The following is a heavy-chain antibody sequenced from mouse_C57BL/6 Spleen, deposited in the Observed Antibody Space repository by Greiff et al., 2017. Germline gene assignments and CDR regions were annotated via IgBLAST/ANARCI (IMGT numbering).Heavy chain of an antibody. D-gene: IGHD2-4*01. J-gene: IGHJ1*03. V-gene: IGHV3-8*01. Sequence: EVKVVESGPGLAKPSQTLSLTCSVTGYSITSDYWNWIRKFPGNKLEYMGYISYSGSTYYNPSLKSRISITRDTSKNQYYLQLNSVTTEDTATYYCARSFDYDFSWYFDVWGTGTTVTVSS. CDR3: ARSFDYDFSWYFDV. CDR1: GYSITSDY. CDR2: ISYSGST.